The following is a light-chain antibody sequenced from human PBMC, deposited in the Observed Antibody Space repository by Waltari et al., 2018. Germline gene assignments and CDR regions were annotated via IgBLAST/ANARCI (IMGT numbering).Light chain of an antibody. CDR1: QSVSSN. V-gene: IGKV3-15*01. CDR2: GAA. CDR3: QQYNNWPPYT. Sequence: EIVMTQSPVTLSVPPGERATLSCRASQSVSSNLAWYQQKPGQAPRLLIYGAATRATGIPARFSGSGSGREFTLTNSSLQSEDFAVYYCQQYNNWPPYTFGQGTKLEIK. J-gene: IGKJ2*01.